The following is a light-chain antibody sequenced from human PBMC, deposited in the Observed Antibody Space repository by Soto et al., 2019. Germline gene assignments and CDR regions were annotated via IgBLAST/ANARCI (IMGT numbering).Light chain of an antibody. J-gene: IGLJ1*01. CDR2: DDN. Sequence: QSVLTQPPSVSAAPGQKVTISCSGSSSNIGGNSVSWYQQLPGTAPKLLIYDDNKRPSGIPDRFSGSKSGNTASLTISGLQAEDEADYYCASLTTTNFVFGTGTKVTV. CDR3: ASLTTTNFV. CDR1: SSNIGGNS. V-gene: IGLV1-51*01.